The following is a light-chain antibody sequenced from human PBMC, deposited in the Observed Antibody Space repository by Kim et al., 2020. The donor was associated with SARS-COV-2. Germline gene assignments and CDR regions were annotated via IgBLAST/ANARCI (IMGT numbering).Light chain of an antibody. V-gene: IGLV3-27*01. Sequence: SHELTQPSSVSVSPGQTARITCSGDVLAKKYARWFQQKPGQAPVLVIYKDSERPSGIPERFSGSSSGTTVTLTISGAQVEDEADYYCYSAADNNGVFGGGTQLTVL. CDR1: VLAKKY. CDR2: KDS. J-gene: IGLJ3*02. CDR3: YSAADNNGV.